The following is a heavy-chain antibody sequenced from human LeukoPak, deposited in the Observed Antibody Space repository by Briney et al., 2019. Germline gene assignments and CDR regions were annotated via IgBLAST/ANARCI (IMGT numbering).Heavy chain of an antibody. CDR3: ARECASAGCYGFDY. D-gene: IGHD3-16*01. CDR1: GYTFTSYA. CDR2: INTNTGNP. J-gene: IGHJ4*02. Sequence: ASVKVSCTASGYTFTSYAMNWVRQAPGQGLEWMGWINTNTGNPTYAQGFTGRFVFSLDTSVSTAYLQISSLKAEDTAVYYCARECASAGCYGFDYWGQGTLVTVSS. V-gene: IGHV7-4-1*02.